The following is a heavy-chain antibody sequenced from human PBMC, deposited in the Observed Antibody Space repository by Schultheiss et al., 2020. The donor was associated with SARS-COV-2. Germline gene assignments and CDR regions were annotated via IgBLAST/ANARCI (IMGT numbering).Heavy chain of an antibody. Sequence: SQTLSLTCTVSGGSISNYYWTWIRQPPGKGLEWIGYIYYSGSTIYYSGSTNYNPSLKSRVTISVDTSKNQFSLRLRSVTAEDTAIYYCARDRSIAARYTWFDPWGQGTLVTVSS. CDR3: ARDRSIAARYTWFDP. D-gene: IGHD6-6*01. CDR2: IYYSGSTIYYSGST. CDR1: GGSISNYY. V-gene: IGHV4-59*01. J-gene: IGHJ5*02.